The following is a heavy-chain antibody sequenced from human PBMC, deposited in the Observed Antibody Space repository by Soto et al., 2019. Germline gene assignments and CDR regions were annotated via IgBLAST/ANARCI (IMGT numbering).Heavy chain of an antibody. V-gene: IGHV1-18*01. J-gene: IGHJ6*02. Sequence: ASVKVSCKASGYTFTSYAIHWVRQAPGQGLEWMGRISADNGNTKYAQKFRGRVTMTTDTSTSTVYMELRNLRSDDTAVYYCARCIQQDYYYGMDVWGQGTTVTVSS. CDR3: ARCIQQDYYYGMDV. D-gene: IGHD5-18*01. CDR2: ISADNGNT. CDR1: GYTFTSYA.